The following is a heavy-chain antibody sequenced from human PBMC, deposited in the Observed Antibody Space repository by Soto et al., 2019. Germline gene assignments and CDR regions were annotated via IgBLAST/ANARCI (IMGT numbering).Heavy chain of an antibody. D-gene: IGHD2-2*01. CDR3: AREYCSSTSCYVFDY. CDR1: GGSISSVGYY. Sequence: SETLSLTCTVSGGSISSVGYYWSWIRQHPGKGLEWIGYIYYSGSTYYNPSLKSRVTISVDTSKNQFSLKLSSVTAADTAVYYCAREYCSSTSCYVFDYWGQGTLVTVSS. V-gene: IGHV4-31*03. CDR2: IYYSGST. J-gene: IGHJ4*02.